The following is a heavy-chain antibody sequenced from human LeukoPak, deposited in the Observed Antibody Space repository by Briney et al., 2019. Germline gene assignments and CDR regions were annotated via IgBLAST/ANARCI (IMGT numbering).Heavy chain of an antibody. J-gene: IGHJ4*02. D-gene: IGHD3-22*01. Sequence: SETLSLTYAVSGYSISSGYYWGWIRQPPGKGLEWIGSIYHSGSTYYNPSLKSRVTISVDTSKNQFSLKLSSVTAADTAVYYCARRRDYYDSSGYFRFDYWGQGALVTVSS. V-gene: IGHV4-38-2*01. CDR2: IYHSGST. CDR3: ARRRDYYDSSGYFRFDY. CDR1: GYSISSGYY.